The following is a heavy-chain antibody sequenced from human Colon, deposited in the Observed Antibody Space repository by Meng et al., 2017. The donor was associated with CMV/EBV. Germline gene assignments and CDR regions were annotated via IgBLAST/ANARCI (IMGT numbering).Heavy chain of an antibody. Sequence: EGQLLASGGGLVQPGGSLRLSCAASGFTFSSYAMSCVRQAPGKGLEWVSTISSSGGTTYYSDSLKGRFTISRDNSKNTLYLQMNSLRAEDTAIYYCAKRDTIFWDYWGQGTLVTVSS. CDR1: GFTFSSYA. J-gene: IGHJ4*02. CDR3: AKRDTIFWDY. CDR2: ISSSGGTT. D-gene: IGHD3-3*01. V-gene: IGHV3-23*01.